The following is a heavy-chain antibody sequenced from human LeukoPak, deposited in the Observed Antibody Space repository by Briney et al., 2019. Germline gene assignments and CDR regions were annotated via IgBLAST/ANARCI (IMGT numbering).Heavy chain of an antibody. V-gene: IGHV4-59*01. CDR2: IYYGGST. CDR1: GGSISSYY. Sequence: SETLSLTCTVSGGSISSYYWSWIRQPPGKGLEWIGYIYYGGSTNYNPSLKSRVTISVDTSKNQFSLKLSSVTAADTAVYYCARGAQAMVDYWGQGTLVTVSS. D-gene: IGHD5-18*01. CDR3: ARGAQAMVDY. J-gene: IGHJ4*02.